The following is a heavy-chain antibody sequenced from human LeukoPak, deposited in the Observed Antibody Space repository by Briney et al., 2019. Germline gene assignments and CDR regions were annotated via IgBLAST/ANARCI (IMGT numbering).Heavy chain of an antibody. J-gene: IGHJ6*02. CDR1: GFTFSSYA. CDR3: ARESTWLDV. CDR2: INNGGST. Sequence: GGSLRLSCAASGFTFSSYAMHWVRQAPGKGLEYVSAINNGGSTYYANSVKGRFTISRDNSKNTLYLQMGSLSAEDMAVYYCARESTWLDVWGQGTTVTVSS. D-gene: IGHD2-8*02. V-gene: IGHV3-64*01.